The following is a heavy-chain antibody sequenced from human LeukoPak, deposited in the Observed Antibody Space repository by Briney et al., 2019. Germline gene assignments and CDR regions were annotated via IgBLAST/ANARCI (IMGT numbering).Heavy chain of an antibody. V-gene: IGHV1-18*01. CDR2: ISAYNGNT. CDR1: GGTFSSYA. CDR3: ARSGYEGTYGMDV. D-gene: IGHD5-12*01. Sequence: ASVKVSCKASGGTFSSYAISWVRQAPGQGLEWMGRISAYNGNTNYAQKLQGRVTMTTDTSTSTAYMELRSLRSDDTAVYYCARSGYEGTYGMDVWGQGTTVTVSS. J-gene: IGHJ6*02.